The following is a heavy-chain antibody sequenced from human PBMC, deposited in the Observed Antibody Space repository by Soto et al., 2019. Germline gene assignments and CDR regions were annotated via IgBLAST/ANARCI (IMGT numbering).Heavy chain of an antibody. J-gene: IGHJ4*02. V-gene: IGHV3-30-3*01. D-gene: IGHD2-15*01. CDR2: ISYDQSKK. CDR3: ARGYCSSSSCFK. CDR1: GFTFSSNT. Sequence: GSLRLSCAASGFTFSSNTMHWVRQAPGKGLEWVSVISYDQSKKYYADSVKGRFTISRDNSKNTLYLQMNSLRAEDTAVYYCARGYCSSSSCFKWGQGTLVTVSS.